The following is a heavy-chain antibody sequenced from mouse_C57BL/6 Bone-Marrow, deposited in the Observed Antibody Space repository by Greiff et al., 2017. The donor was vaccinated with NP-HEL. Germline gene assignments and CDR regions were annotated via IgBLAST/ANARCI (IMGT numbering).Heavy chain of an antibody. CDR1: GYTFTSYW. CDR2: IYPSDSAT. CDR3: ARLFPWLAY. Sequence: VQLQQPGAELVRPGSSVKLSCKASGYTFTSYWMDCVKQRPGPGLEWIGNIYPSDSATHYTQKFKDKATLTVDKSSSTAYMQLSSLTSEDSAVYYCARLFPWLAYWGQGTLVTVSA. J-gene: IGHJ3*01. V-gene: IGHV1-61*01.